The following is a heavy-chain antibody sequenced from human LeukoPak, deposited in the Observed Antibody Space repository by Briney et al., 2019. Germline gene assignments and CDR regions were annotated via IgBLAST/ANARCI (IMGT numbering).Heavy chain of an antibody. D-gene: IGHD6-6*01. CDR1: EYNFTRYW. V-gene: IGHV5-10-1*01. Sequence: GESLKISCKAYEYNFTRYWIGWVRQMPGKGLEWMGTIDPSDSYNNYSPSFQGHVTISADKSISTAYLQWSSLKASDTAMYYCARAYSRSRFDYWGQGTLVTVSS. CDR3: ARAYSRSRFDY. CDR2: IDPSDSYN. J-gene: IGHJ4*02.